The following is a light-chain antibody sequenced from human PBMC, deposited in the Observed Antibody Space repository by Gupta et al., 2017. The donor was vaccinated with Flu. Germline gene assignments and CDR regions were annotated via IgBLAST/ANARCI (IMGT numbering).Light chain of an antibody. Sequence: TISGTGTSSDVGGYNVVSWYQHCTGKAPHVVIYDVNKRTAGVSDGFSGSKSSNTASLTISGLKEDDEYDFYCCSYAGNNALEFGGGTKLTVL. V-gene: IGLV2-11*01. CDR2: DVN. CDR3: CSYAGNNALE. CDR1: SSDVGGYNV. J-gene: IGLJ2*01.